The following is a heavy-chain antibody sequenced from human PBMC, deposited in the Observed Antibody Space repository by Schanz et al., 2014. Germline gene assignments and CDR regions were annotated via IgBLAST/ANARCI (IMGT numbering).Heavy chain of an antibody. CDR2: LYYTGKT. V-gene: IGHV4-39*01. Sequence: QLHLQESGPGLAKPSETLSLICSVSGGSISTSSRYWGWIRQSPGKGLEWLGSLYYTGKTHYNPSTKSQVTLSQDPPKNQFSLNLPSVTAADTAVYYCVRHGNYEFWHGPTPQFENWGQGTLVTVS. D-gene: IGHD3-3*01. J-gene: IGHJ4*02. CDR3: VRHGNYEFWHGPTPQFEN. CDR1: GGSISTSSRY.